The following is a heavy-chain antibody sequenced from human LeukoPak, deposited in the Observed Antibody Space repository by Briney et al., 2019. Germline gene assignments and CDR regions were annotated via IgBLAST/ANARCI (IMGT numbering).Heavy chain of an antibody. V-gene: IGHV3-30*04. Sequence: GTSLRLSCAASGFTFSSYAIHWVRQAPGKGLEWVAVISFDGTDAFYADSVKGRFTISRDNSKNTLYLQMNSLRAEDTAVYYCAKAGTGAFDIWGQGTMVTVSS. CDR2: ISFDGTDA. D-gene: IGHD6-19*01. CDR1: GFTFSSYA. J-gene: IGHJ3*02. CDR3: AKAGTGAFDI.